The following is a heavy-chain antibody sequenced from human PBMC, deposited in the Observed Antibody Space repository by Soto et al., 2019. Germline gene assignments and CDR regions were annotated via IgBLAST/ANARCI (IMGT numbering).Heavy chain of an antibody. CDR3: AAPYGSGSYYNGFDY. Sequence: SVKVSCKASGGTFSSYAISWVRQAPGQGLEWMGGIIPIFGTANYAQKCQGRVTITADESTSTAYMELSSLRSEDTAVYCCAAPYGSGSYYNGFDYWGQGTLVTVSS. CDR2: IIPIFGTA. D-gene: IGHD3-10*01. J-gene: IGHJ4*02. CDR1: GGTFSSYA. V-gene: IGHV1-69*13.